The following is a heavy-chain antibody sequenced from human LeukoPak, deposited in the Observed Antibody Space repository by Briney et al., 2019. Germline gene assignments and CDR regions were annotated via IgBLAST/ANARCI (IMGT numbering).Heavy chain of an antibody. CDR1: GFTVSSNY. CDR2: IYSGGST. V-gene: IGHV3-53*01. J-gene: IGHJ4*02. CDR3: ARVNPYGELLPDY. D-gene: IGHD1-26*01. Sequence: GGSLRLSCAASGFTVSSNYMSWVRQAPGKGLEWVSVIYSGGSTYYADSMKGRFTISRDNSKNTLYLQMNSLRAEDTAVYYCARVNPYGELLPDYWGQGTLVTVSS.